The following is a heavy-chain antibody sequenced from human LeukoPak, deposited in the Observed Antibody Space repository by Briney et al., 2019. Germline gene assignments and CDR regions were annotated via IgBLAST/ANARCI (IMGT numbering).Heavy chain of an antibody. CDR1: GFTFSSYA. V-gene: IGHV3-30-3*01. D-gene: IGHD1-14*01. Sequence: GGSLRLSCAASGFTFSSYAMHWVRQAPGKGLEWVAVISYDGSNKYYADSVKGRFTISRDNSKNTLHLQMNSLRAEDTAVYSCAKDSNNVSPYYFDHWGQGTLVTVSS. CDR3: AKDSNNVSPYYFDH. CDR2: ISYDGSNK. J-gene: IGHJ4*02.